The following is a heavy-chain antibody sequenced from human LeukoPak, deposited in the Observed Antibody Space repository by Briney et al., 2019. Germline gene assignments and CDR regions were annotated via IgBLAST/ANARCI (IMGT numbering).Heavy chain of an antibody. CDR1: GYTFTSYA. J-gene: IGHJ3*02. CDR2: INTNTGNP. CDR3: ARPSRRGAWFGELDAFDI. Sequence: ASVKVSCKASGYTFTSYAMNWVRQAPGQGLEWMGWINTNTGNPTYAQGFTGRFVFSLDTSVSTAYLQISSLKAEDTAVYYCARPSRRGAWFGELDAFDIWGQGTMVTVSS. D-gene: IGHD3-10*01. V-gene: IGHV7-4-1*02.